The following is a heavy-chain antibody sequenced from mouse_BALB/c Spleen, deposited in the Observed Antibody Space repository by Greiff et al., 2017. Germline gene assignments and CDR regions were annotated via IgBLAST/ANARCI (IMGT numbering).Heavy chain of an antibody. CDR2: IYPGDGDT. Sequence: QVQLQQSGAELARPGASVKLSCKASGYTFTSYWMQWVKQRPGQGLEWIGAIYPGDGDTRYTQKFKGKATLTADKSSSTAYMQLSSLASEDSAVYYCARRDGYLDYWGQGTTLTVSS. V-gene: IGHV1-87*01. J-gene: IGHJ2*01. CDR3: ARRDGYLDY. CDR1: GYTFTSYW. D-gene: IGHD2-3*01.